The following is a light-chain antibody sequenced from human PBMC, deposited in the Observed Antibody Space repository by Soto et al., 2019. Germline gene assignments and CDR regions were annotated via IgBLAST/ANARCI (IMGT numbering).Light chain of an antibody. V-gene: IGLV1-40*01. CDR1: SSNIGAGYD. Sequence: QPVLTQPPSVSGAPGQRITISCTGSSSNIGAGYDVHWYQQLPGTAPKLFIYGNINRPSGVPDRFSGSKSGTSASLAITGLQAEDEADYYCQSFDSSLSGVVFGGGTKLTVL. CDR2: GNI. CDR3: QSFDSSLSGVV. J-gene: IGLJ2*01.